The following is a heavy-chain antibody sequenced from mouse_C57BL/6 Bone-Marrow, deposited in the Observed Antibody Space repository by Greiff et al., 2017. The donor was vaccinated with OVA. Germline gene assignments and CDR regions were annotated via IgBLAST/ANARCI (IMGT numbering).Heavy chain of an antibody. Sequence: VQLQQSGAELVKPGASVKLSCKASGYTFTSYWMHWVTQRPGQGLEWIGMIHPNSGSTNYHEKFKSKATLTVDKSSSTAYMQLSSLTSEDSAVYYCARLCLRRGGDYWGRGTTLTVSS. CDR3: ARLCLRRGGDY. D-gene: IGHD2-2*01. J-gene: IGHJ2*01. CDR1: GYTFTSYW. V-gene: IGHV1-64*01. CDR2: IHPNSGST.